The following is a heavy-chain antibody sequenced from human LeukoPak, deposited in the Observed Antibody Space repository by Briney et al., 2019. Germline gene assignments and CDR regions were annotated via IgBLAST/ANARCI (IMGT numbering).Heavy chain of an antibody. CDR1: GGSIRSYY. V-gene: IGHV4-59*01. J-gene: IGHJ5*02. Sequence: SETLSLTCTVSGGSIRSYYWSWIRQPPGKGLEWIGYIYYSGSTNYNPSLKSRVTISVDTTKNQFSLKLSSVTAADTAVYYCARDFSYDSSGYLYNWFDPWGQGTLVTVSS. CDR3: ARDFSYDSSGYLYNWFDP. D-gene: IGHD3-22*01. CDR2: IYYSGST.